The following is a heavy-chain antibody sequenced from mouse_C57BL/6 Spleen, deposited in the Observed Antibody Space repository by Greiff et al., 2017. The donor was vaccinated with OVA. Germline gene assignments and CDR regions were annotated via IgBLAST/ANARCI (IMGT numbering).Heavy chain of an antibody. V-gene: IGHV1-64*01. CDR2: IHPNSGST. Sequence: QVQLQQPGAELVKPGASVKLSCKASGYTFTSYWMHWVKQRPGQGLEWIGMIHPNSGSTNYNEKFKSKATLTVDKSSSTAYMQLSSLTSEDSAVDYCAREDDYDVDYAMDYWGQGTSVTVSS. CDR3: AREDDYDVDYAMDY. J-gene: IGHJ4*01. CDR1: GYTFTSYW. D-gene: IGHD2-4*01.